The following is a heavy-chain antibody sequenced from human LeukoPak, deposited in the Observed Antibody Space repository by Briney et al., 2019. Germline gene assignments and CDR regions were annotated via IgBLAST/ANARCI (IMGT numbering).Heavy chain of an antibody. J-gene: IGHJ4*02. CDR3: ARTISKYYFDY. Sequence: TSETLSLTCTVSGGSISSYYWNWIRQPAGKGLEWIGRIYISGNTNYNPSLKSRVTMSVDTSKNQFSLKLSSVTAADTAVYYCARTISKYYFDYWGQGTLVTVSS. D-gene: IGHD3-9*01. CDR1: GGSISSYY. CDR2: IYISGNT. V-gene: IGHV4-4*07.